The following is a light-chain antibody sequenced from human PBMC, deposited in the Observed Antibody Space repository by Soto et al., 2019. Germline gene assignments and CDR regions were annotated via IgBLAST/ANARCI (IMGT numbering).Light chain of an antibody. CDR1: QSFSSN. CDR2: GAS. J-gene: IGKJ4*01. CDR3: QQRTSWPT. Sequence: PGERVPLSCSASQSFSSNFLAWYQQKPGQAPRLLIHGASNRATAIPARFSGSGSGTDFTLTISSLEPEDFAVYYCQQRTSWPTFGGGTKVDI. V-gene: IGKV3-11*01.